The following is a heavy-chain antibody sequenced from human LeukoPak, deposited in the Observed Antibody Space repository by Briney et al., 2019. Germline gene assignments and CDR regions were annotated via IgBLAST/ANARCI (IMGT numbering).Heavy chain of an antibody. Sequence: GGSLRLSCAASGFTFSSYAMSWVRQAPGKGLEWVSAISGSGDSTYSTDSVKGRFTISRDNAKNSLYLQMNSLRAEDTALYYCARGVDYWGQGTLVTVSS. CDR3: ARGVDY. V-gene: IGHV3-23*01. CDR2: ISGSGDST. J-gene: IGHJ4*02. CDR1: GFTFSSYA.